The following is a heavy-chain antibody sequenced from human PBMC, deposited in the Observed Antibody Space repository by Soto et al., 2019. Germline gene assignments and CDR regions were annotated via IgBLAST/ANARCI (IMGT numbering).Heavy chain of an antibody. V-gene: IGHV4-59*08. CDR1: GGSISSYY. CDR3: ARHFDSYGYYYYYMDV. CDR2: IYYSGST. J-gene: IGHJ6*03. D-gene: IGHD5-18*01. Sequence: SETLSLTCTVSGGSISSYYWSWIRQPPGKGLEWIGYIYYSGSTNYNPSLKSRVTISVDTSKNQFSLKLSSVTAADTAVYYCARHFDSYGYYYYYMDVWGKGTTVTVSS.